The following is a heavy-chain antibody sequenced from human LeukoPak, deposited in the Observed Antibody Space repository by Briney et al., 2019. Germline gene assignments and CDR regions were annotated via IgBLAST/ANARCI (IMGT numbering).Heavy chain of an antibody. Sequence: ASVKVSCKASGYTFTTYAMHWVRQAPGQRLEWMGWINAGNGNTKYSQKFQGRVTITRDTSADTAYMELSSLRSEDTAVYYCARLKYCTNGVCYAGFDYWGQGTLVTVSS. J-gene: IGHJ4*02. D-gene: IGHD2-8*01. V-gene: IGHV1-3*01. CDR2: INAGNGNT. CDR1: GYTFTTYA. CDR3: ARLKYCTNGVCYAGFDY.